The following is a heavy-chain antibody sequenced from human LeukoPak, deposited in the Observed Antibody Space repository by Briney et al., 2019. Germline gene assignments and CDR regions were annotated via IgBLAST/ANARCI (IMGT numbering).Heavy chain of an antibody. Sequence: SGGSLRLSCAASGFTFSSYSMNWVRQAPGKGLEWVSSISSSSSYIYYADSVKGRFTISRDNAKNSLYLQMNSLRAEDTAVYYCARVSMVVITCRSFDYWGQGTLVTVSS. V-gene: IGHV3-21*01. CDR3: ARVSMVVITCRSFDY. CDR1: GFTFSSYS. CDR2: ISSSSSYI. D-gene: IGHD3-22*01. J-gene: IGHJ4*02.